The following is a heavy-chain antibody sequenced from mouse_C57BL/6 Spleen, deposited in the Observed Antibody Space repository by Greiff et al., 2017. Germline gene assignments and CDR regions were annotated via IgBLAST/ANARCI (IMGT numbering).Heavy chain of an antibody. CDR2: IRSKSNNYAT. CDR3: VRDVYYVLFDC. J-gene: IGHJ2*01. CDR1: GFSFNTYA. V-gene: IGHV10-1*01. Sequence: EADGGLVQPKGSLKLSCAASGFSFNTYAMNWVRQAPGKGLEWVARIRSKSNNYATYYADSVKDRFTISRDDSESLLYLQMNNLKTYDTAMYYCVRDVYYVLFDCWGQGTTLPFSS. D-gene: IGHD2-3*01.